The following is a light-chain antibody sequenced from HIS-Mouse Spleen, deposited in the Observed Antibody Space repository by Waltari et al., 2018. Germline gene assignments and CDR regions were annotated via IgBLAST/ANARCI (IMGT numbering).Light chain of an antibody. CDR1: ALPKTY. CDR3: YSTDSSGNHRV. CDR2: EDS. Sequence: SYELTQPPSVSVSPGQMARITCSGDALPKTYAYWYQQKSGQAPVLVIYEDSKRPSGIPERFSGSSSGTMATLTISGAQVEDEADYYCYSTDSSGNHRVFGGGTKLTVL. V-gene: IGLV3-10*01. J-gene: IGLJ2*01.